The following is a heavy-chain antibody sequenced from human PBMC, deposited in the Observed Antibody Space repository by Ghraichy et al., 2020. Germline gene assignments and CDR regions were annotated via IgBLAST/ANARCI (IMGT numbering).Heavy chain of an antibody. CDR3: ARHIYDSGGHYYVGYFDL. J-gene: IGHJ4*02. CDR2: ISTSGTAT. D-gene: IGHD3-22*01. V-gene: IGHV3-48*03. CDR1: GFSFSGYS. Sequence: GGSLRLSCVASGFSFSGYSMNWVRQTPGKGLEWVSFISTSGTATYYTDSVKGRFTISRDNVENSLYLQMNSLRDEDTAIYYCARHIYDSGGHYYVGYFDLWGQGTPVTVSS.